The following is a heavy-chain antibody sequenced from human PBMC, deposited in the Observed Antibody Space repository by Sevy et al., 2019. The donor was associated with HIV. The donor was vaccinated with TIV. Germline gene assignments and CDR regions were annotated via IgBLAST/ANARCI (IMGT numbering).Heavy chain of an antibody. J-gene: IGHJ4*02. V-gene: IGHV3-7*01. D-gene: IGHD2-15*01. CDR1: GFTFSNYW. CDR3: VRDGLASATDFDY. CDR2: IKEDGSDK. Sequence: GGSLRLSCEVSGFTFSNYWMTWDRQAPGKGLEWVANIKEDGSDKYYGDSVKGRFSLSRDNAKNSLYLQMDSLRAEDTAVYYCVRDGLASATDFDYWGQGTLVTVSS.